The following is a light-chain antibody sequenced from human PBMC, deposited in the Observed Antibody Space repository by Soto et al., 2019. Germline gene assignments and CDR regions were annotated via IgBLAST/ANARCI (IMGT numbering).Light chain of an antibody. CDR2: DAS. CDR1: QSVSSY. CDR3: QQRGNWPRT. V-gene: IGKV3-11*01. Sequence: EFVLTQSPATLSLSPGERATLSCRASQSVSSYLAWYQQKPGQAPRHLIYDASNRATGIPARFSGSGSGTDLTLTISSLEPEDFAVYYCQQRGNWPRTFGQGTKLEIK. J-gene: IGKJ2*01.